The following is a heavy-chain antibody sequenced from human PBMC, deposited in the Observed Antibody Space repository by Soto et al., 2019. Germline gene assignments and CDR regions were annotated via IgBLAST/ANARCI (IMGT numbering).Heavy chain of an antibody. Sequence: GGSLRLSCAASGFTFSSYAMSWVRQAPGKGLEWVSAISGSGGSTYYADSVKGRFTISRDNSKNTLYLQMNSLRAEDTAVYYCATDSGGSHYYDTKGIAHPWAQGTLVTVSS. J-gene: IGHJ5*02. CDR1: GFTFSSYA. D-gene: IGHD3-22*01. CDR3: ATDSGGSHYYDTKGIAHP. CDR2: ISGSGGST. V-gene: IGHV3-23*01.